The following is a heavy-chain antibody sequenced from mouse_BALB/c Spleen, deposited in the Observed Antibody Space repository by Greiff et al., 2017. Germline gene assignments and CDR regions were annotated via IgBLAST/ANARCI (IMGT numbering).Heavy chain of an antibody. CDR2: IDPSDSYT. D-gene: IGHD2-3*01. Sequence: QVQLQQPGAELVKPGASVKMSCKASGYTFTSYWMHWVKQRPGQGLEWIGVIDPSDSYTSYNQKFKGKATLTVDTSSSTAYMQLSSLTSEDSAVYYCTKSYDGYSSFAYWGQGTLVTVSA. CDR3: TKSYDGYSSFAY. V-gene: IGHV1S127*01. J-gene: IGHJ3*01. CDR1: GYTFTSYW.